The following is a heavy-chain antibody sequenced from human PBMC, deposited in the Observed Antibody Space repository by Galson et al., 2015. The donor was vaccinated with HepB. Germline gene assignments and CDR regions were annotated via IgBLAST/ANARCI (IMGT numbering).Heavy chain of an antibody. D-gene: IGHD2-2*01. CDR1: GFTFGDYA. CDR3: ATHIPDAVVAAATFEH. Sequence: SLRLSCAVSGFTFGDYAMSWVRQAPGKGLEWVGFIRSNAYGGTREYAASVKGRFSISRGDSKSIVYLQMNSLKTEDTAVYYCATHIPDAVVAAATFEHWGWGTLVTVSS. V-gene: IGHV3-49*04. CDR2: IRSNAYGGTR. J-gene: IGHJ4*02.